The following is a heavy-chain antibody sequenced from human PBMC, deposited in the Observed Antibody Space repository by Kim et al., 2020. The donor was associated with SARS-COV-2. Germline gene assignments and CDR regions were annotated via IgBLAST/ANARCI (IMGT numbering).Heavy chain of an antibody. D-gene: IGHD3-22*01. Sequence: SETLSLTCTVSGGSISSYYWSWIRQPPGKGLEWIGYIYYSGSTNYNPSLKSRVTISVDTSKNQFSLKLSSVTAADTAVYYCARAHQGYYDSSGSHWYFDLWGRGTLVTVSS. J-gene: IGHJ2*01. CDR3: ARAHQGYYDSSGSHWYFDL. V-gene: IGHV4-59*01. CDR2: IYYSGST. CDR1: GGSISSYY.